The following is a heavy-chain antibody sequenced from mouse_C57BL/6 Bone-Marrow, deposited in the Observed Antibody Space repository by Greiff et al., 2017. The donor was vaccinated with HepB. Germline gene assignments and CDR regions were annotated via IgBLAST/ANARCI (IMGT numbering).Heavy chain of an antibody. CDR1: GYTFTSYW. Sequence: VQLQQPGAELVKPGASVKLSCKASGYTFTSYWMQWVKQRPGQGLEWIGEIDPSDSYTNYNQKFKGKATLTVDTSSSTAYMQLSSLTSEDSAVYYCARTSYGSSSWFAYWGQGTLVTVSA. V-gene: IGHV1-50*01. J-gene: IGHJ3*01. CDR3: ARTSYGSSSWFAY. D-gene: IGHD1-1*01. CDR2: IDPSDSYT.